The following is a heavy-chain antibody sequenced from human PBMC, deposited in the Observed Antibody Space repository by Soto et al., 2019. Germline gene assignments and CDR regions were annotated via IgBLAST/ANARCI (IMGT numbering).Heavy chain of an antibody. CDR2: ISYDGSNK. V-gene: IGHV3-30-3*01. Sequence: QVQLVESGGGVVQPGRSLRLSCAASGFTFSSYDMHWVRQAPGKGLEWVAVISYDGSNKYYADSVKGRFTISRDNSKNTLYLQMNSLRAEDTAVYYCARALGYDYVLGIGHWGQVTLLTVSS. CDR3: ARALGYDYVLGIGH. D-gene: IGHD3-16*01. CDR1: GFTFSSYD. J-gene: IGHJ4*02.